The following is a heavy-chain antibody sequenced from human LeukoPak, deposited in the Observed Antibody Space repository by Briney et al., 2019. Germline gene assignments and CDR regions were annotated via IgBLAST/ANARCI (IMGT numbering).Heavy chain of an antibody. CDR2: ISWNSCSI. J-gene: IGHJ4*02. V-gene: IGHV3-9*01. Sequence: GRSLRLSCAASGFTFGDYAMHWVRQAPGKGLEWVAGISWNSCSIGYADSVKGRFTISRDNAKNSLYLQMNSLRAEDTALYYCAKDSSSSWYHYFDYWGQGTLVTVSS. CDR1: GFTFGDYA. D-gene: IGHD6-13*01. CDR3: AKDSSSSWYHYFDY.